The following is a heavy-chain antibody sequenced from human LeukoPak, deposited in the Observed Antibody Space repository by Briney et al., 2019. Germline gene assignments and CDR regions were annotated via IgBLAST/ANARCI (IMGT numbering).Heavy chain of an antibody. CDR2: INAHRTI. J-gene: IGHJ6*04. CDR3: AELGITMIGGV. Sequence: PGGSLRLSCATSGFTFSPYSFNWVRQAPGKGLEWISYINAHRTIYYADSVEGRFTISRDNAKNSLYLQMNSLRAEDTAVYYCAELGITMIGGVWGKGTTVTISS. D-gene: IGHD3-10*02. V-gene: IGHV3-48*01. CDR1: GFTFSPYS.